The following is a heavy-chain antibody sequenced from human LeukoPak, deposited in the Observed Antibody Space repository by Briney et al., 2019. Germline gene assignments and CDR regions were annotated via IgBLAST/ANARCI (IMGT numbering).Heavy chain of an antibody. CDR2: IYHSGST. Sequence: SETLSLTCTVSGYSISSGYYWGWIRQPPGKGLEWIGSIYHSGSTYYNPSLKSRVTLSIDTSKNQFSLKLSSVTAADTAVYYCARRHYYGSGRENAFDIWGQGTMVTVSS. D-gene: IGHD3-10*01. V-gene: IGHV4-38-2*02. CDR3: ARRHYYGSGRENAFDI. CDR1: GYSISSGYY. J-gene: IGHJ3*02.